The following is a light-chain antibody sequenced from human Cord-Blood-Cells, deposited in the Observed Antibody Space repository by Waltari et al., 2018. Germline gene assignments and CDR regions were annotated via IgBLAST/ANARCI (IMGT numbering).Light chain of an antibody. CDR1: QGISSY. CDR2: AAS. CDR3: QQYYSYPPT. Sequence: AIRMTQSPSSFSASTGDRVTITCRASQGISSYLACYKQKPGKAPKLLIYAASTLQSGVPSRFSGSGSGTDFTLTISCLQSEDFATYYCQQYYSYPPTFGQGTRLEIK. V-gene: IGKV1-8*01. J-gene: IGKJ5*01.